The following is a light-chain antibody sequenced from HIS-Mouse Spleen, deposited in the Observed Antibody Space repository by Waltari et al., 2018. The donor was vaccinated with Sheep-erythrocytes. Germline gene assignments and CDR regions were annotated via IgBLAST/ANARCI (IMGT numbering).Light chain of an antibody. Sequence: DIVMTQSPLSLPVTPGEPAPISCRSSQSLLHSTGYNYLDWYLQKPGPSPQLLIYLGSNRASGVPDRFSSSGSGTDFTLKISRVEAEDVGVYYCMQALQTPRTFGQGTKVEIK. CDR1: QSLLHSTGYNY. CDR3: MQALQTPRT. V-gene: IGKV2-28*01. J-gene: IGKJ1*01. CDR2: LGS.